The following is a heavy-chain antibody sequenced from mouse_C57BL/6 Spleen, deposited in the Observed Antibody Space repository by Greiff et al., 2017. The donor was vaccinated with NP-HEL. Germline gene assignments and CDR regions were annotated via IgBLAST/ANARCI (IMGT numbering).Heavy chain of an antibody. D-gene: IGHD2-1*01. CDR3: AREGNRAMDY. CDR2: INPYNGDT. CDR1: GYSFTGYF. J-gene: IGHJ4*01. V-gene: IGHV1-20*01. Sequence: VTLKESGPELVKPGDSVKISCKASGYSFTGYFMNWVMQSHGKSLEWIGRINPYNGDTFYNQKFKGKATLTVDKSSSTAHMELRSLTSEDSAVYYCAREGNRAMDYWGQGTSVTVSS.